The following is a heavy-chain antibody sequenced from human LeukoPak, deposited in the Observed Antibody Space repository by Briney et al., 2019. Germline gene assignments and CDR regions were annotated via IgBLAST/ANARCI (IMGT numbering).Heavy chain of an antibody. CDR2: IYSGATT. Sequence: GGSLRLSCAASEFSVSSSYMSWVRQPPGKGLEWVSIIYSGATTKYADSVKGRFTISRDNSKNTLYLQMNSLRAEDTAVYYCARDLYGSETYYLFDYWGQGTLVTVSS. V-gene: IGHV3-53*01. CDR1: EFSVSSSY. J-gene: IGHJ4*02. D-gene: IGHD3-10*01. CDR3: ARDLYGSETYYLFDY.